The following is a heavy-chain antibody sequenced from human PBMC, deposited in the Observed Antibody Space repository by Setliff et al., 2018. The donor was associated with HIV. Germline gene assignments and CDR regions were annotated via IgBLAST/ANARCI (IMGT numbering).Heavy chain of an antibody. V-gene: IGHV1-69*05. CDR2: IIPIFGTA. J-gene: IGHJ4*02. CDR3: ARGRRYYDSSGPLVY. D-gene: IGHD3-22*01. Sequence: PGPPVKVSCKASGGTFSSYAISWVRQAPGQGLEWMGGIIPIFGTANYAQKFQGRVTITTDESTSTAYMELSSLRSEDTAVYYCARGRRYYDSSGPLVYWGQGTLVTVSS. CDR1: GGTFSSYA.